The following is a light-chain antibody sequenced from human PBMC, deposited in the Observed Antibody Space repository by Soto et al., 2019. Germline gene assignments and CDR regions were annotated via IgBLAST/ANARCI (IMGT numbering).Light chain of an antibody. CDR1: QSLTNN. CDR3: QQYSAWPLT. J-gene: IGKJ4*01. CDR2: FAS. Sequence: EIVMTQSPAALSVSPGEKVTLSCRASQSLTNNLAWYQQKPGQGPRLLIYFASTRATGVPARFSGSGSGTEFSLTISSLQSEDFASYYCQQYSAWPLTFGGGTKVETK. V-gene: IGKV3-15*01.